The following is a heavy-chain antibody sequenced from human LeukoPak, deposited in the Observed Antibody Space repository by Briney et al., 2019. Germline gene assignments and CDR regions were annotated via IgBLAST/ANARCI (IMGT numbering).Heavy chain of an antibody. CDR2: MYYSGST. Sequence: PSETLSLTCTVSGGSISSGDYYWSWIRQPPGKGLEWIAYMYYSGSTYYNPSLKSRVTMSADTSKNQFSLKLRSVTAADTAVYYCARPYYYDSRIDPWGQGTLVTVSS. V-gene: IGHV4-30-4*01. CDR3: ARPYYYDSRIDP. J-gene: IGHJ5*02. D-gene: IGHD3-22*01. CDR1: GGSISSGDYY.